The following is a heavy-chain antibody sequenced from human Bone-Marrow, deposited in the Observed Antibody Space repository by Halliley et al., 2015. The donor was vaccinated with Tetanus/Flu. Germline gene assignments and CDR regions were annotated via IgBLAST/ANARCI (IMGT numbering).Heavy chain of an antibody. D-gene: IGHD3-10*01. CDR2: IYDVGSGT. CDR1: GFTFSSYA. J-gene: IGHJ4*02. Sequence: SLRLSCAASGFTFSSYAMSWVRQAPGKGLEWVSGIYDVGSGTFYADSVRGRFTVSRDNSKNMVYLQMSSLGAEDTAVYYCAKGYGSGTFNELDYWGQGTLVTVSS. CDR3: AKGYGSGTFNELDY. V-gene: IGHV3-23*01.